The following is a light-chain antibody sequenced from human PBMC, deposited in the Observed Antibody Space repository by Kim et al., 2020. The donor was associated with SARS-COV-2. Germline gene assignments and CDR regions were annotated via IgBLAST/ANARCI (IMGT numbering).Light chain of an antibody. J-gene: IGKJ1*01. CDR2: AAS. CDR1: QSISNF. V-gene: IGKV1-39*01. Sequence: DIQMTHFPSSMSAFVGDRVTITCRASQSISNFLNWYQQKPGKAPKLLISAASKLQSGVPSRFSASGSGTDFTLTISSLQPEDFATYYCQQTDSFPWTFGQGTKVDIK. CDR3: QQTDSFPWT.